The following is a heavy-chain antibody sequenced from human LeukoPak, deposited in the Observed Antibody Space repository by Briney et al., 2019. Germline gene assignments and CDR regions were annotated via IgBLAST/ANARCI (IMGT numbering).Heavy chain of an antibody. CDR2: ISGSGGST. D-gene: IGHD1-26*01. J-gene: IGHJ3*02. CDR3: AKETHPVGATWMATRGDNALDI. CDR1: GCTFSSYA. Sequence: PGGSLRLSCAASGCTFSSYAMSWVREAPGKGLEWVSAISGSGGSTYYADSVKGRFTISRDNSKNTLYLQMNSLRAEDTAVYYCAKETHPVGATWMATRGDNALDIWGQGTMVTVSS. V-gene: IGHV3-23*01.